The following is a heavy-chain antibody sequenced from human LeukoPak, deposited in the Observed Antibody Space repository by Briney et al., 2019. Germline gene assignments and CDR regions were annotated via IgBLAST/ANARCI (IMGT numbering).Heavy chain of an antibody. V-gene: IGHV1-8*03. CDR3: ARAPGGRYFDWSQVQSSWFDP. CDR2: MNPNSGNT. Sequence: GASVKVSCKASGYTFTSYDINWVRQATGQGLEWMGWMNPNSGNTGYAQKFQGRVTITRNTSISTAYMELSSLRSEDTAVYYCARAPGGRYFDWSQVQSSWFDPWGQGTLVTVSS. CDR1: GYTFTSYD. J-gene: IGHJ5*02. D-gene: IGHD3-9*01.